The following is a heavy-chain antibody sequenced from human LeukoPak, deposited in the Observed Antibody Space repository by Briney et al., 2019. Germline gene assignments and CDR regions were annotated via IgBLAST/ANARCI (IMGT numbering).Heavy chain of an antibody. D-gene: IGHD2-2*01. Sequence: GGSLRLSCAASGFTFSSYAMSWVRQAPGKGLEWVSAISGSGGSTYYADSVKGRFTISRDNSKNTLYLQMNSLRAEDTAVYYCAKEASCSSTSCLYLTYNSSWFQGPNYFDYWGQGTMVTVSS. CDR3: AKEASCSSTSCLYLTYNSSWFQGPNYFDY. CDR2: ISGSGGST. CDR1: GFTFSSYA. J-gene: IGHJ4*02. V-gene: IGHV3-23*01.